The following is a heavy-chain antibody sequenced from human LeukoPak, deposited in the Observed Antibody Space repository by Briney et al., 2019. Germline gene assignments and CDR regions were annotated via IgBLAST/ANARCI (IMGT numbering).Heavy chain of an antibody. Sequence: GGSLRLSCAASGFTFSSYWMTWVRQTPGKGLEWVANIRMDGGEQYYMDSVEGRFTISRDNAKNSLYLQMYSLTPEDTAVYYCARDKGYNSAYWGRGTLVTVSS. J-gene: IGHJ4*02. CDR3: ARDKGYNSAY. CDR1: GFTFSSYW. D-gene: IGHD5-24*01. V-gene: IGHV3-7*01. CDR2: IRMDGGEQ.